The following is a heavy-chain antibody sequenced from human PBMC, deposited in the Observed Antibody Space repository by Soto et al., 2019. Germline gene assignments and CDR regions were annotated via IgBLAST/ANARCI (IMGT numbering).Heavy chain of an antibody. D-gene: IGHD2-15*01. J-gene: IGHJ6*03. V-gene: IGHV4-59*12. CDR1: RGSISTYY. CDR3: ARLGYCSGGSCYTYYYYYYMDV. Sequence: SETLSLTCTVSRGSISTYYWSWIRQPPGKGLECIGYIYYNGSTNYNPSLKSRVTISVDTSKNQFSLKLSSVTAADTAVYYCARLGYCSGGSCYTYYYYYYMDVWGKGTTVTVSS. CDR2: IYYNGST.